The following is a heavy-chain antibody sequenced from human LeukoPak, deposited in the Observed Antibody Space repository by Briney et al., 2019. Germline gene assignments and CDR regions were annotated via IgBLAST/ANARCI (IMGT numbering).Heavy chain of an antibody. V-gene: IGHV1-46*01. CDR1: GYTFTSYY. D-gene: IGHD6-19*01. CDR2: INPSGGST. J-gene: IGHJ4*02. Sequence: ASVKVSCKASGYTFTSYYMHWVRQAPGQGLEWMGIINPSGGSTNNAQKFQGRVTMTRDTSTSTAYMELRSLRFDDTAVYYCARAGSGSGWYFDYWGQGTLVTVSS. CDR3: ARAGSGSGWYFDY.